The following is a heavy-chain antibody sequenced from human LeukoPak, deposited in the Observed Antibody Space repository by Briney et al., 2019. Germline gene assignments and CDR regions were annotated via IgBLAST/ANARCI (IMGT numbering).Heavy chain of an antibody. V-gene: IGHV4-59*08. CDR1: GGSISSYY. Sequence: PSETLSLTCTVSGGSISSYYWSWIRQPPGKGLEWIGYIYYSGSTNYNPSLKSRVTISVDTSKNQFSLKLSSVTAADTAVYYCARHRQDYGGNDAFDIWGQGTMVTVSS. CDR3: ARHRQDYGGNDAFDI. D-gene: IGHD4-23*01. CDR2: IYYSGST. J-gene: IGHJ3*02.